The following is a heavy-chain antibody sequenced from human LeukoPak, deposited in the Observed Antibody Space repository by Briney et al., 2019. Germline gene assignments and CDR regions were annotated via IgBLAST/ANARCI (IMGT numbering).Heavy chain of an antibody. D-gene: IGHD3-16*01. Sequence: PSETLSLTCTVSGGSISSGSYYWSWIRQPAGTGLEWIGRIYTSGSTNYNPSLESRVTISVDTSKNQFSLKLSSVTAADTAVYYCARYDHVWGFYWGQGTLVTVSS. V-gene: IGHV4-61*02. CDR1: GGSISSGSYY. CDR2: IYTSGST. J-gene: IGHJ4*02. CDR3: ARYDHVWGFY.